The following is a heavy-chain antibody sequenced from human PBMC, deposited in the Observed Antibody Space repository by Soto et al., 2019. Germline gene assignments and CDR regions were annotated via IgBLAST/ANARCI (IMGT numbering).Heavy chain of an antibody. CDR1: GGSISSSSYY. V-gene: IGHV4-39*01. D-gene: IGHD6-19*01. J-gene: IGHJ1*01. CDR2: IYYSGST. CDR3: AGQVAGTTEYFQH. Sequence: SETLSLTCTVSGGSISSSSYYWGWIRQPPGKGLEWIGSIYYSGSTYYNPSLKSRVTISVDTSKNQFSLKLSSVTAADTAVYYCAGQVAGTTEYFQHWGQGTLVTVSS.